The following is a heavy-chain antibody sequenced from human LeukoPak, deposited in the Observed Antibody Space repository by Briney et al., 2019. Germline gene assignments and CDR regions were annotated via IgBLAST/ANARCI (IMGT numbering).Heavy chain of an antibody. CDR1: GYTFTSYD. D-gene: IGHD3-10*01. CDR2: INTNTGNP. J-gene: IGHJ4*02. Sequence: ASVKVSCKASGYTFTSYDINWVRQATGQGLEWMGWINTNTGNPTYAQGFTGRFVFSLDTSVSTAYLQISSLKAEDTAVYYCARARGSGSYYILLDNSAADYWGQGTLVTVSS. V-gene: IGHV7-4-1*02. CDR3: ARARGSGSYYILLDNSAADY.